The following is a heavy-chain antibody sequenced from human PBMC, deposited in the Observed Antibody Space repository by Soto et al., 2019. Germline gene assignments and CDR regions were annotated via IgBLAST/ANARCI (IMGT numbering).Heavy chain of an antibody. CDR2: ICYSGST. V-gene: IGHV4-39*01. D-gene: IGHD3-22*01. CDR1: GGSISSSSYY. J-gene: IGHJ4*02. Sequence: QLQLQESGPGLVKPSETLSLTCTVSGGSISSSSYYWGWIRQPPGKGLEWIGSICYSGSTYYNPSLKSRVTISVDTSKNQFSLKLSSVTAADTAVYYCARLERDRVITPHFDYWGQGTLVTVSS. CDR3: ARLERDRVITPHFDY.